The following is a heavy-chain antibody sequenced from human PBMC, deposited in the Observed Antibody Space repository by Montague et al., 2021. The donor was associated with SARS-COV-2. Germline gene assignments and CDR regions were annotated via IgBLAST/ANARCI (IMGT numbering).Heavy chain of an antibody. CDR3: ARNRGWYRLES. D-gene: IGHD6-19*01. CDR2: TNGAGSET. V-gene: IGHV3-7*03. J-gene: IGHJ5*02. Sequence: SLRLSCAASGFPFSADYMTWVRQAPGKGLEWVGNTNGAGSETGYGDSLRGRIAISRDNAKNSMYLEMNSLRAEDTAVYYCARNRGWYRLESWGQGTLVTVSS. CDR1: GFPFSADY.